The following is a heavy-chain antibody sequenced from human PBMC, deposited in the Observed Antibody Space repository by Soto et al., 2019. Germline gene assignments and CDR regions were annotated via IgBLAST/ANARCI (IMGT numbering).Heavy chain of an antibody. Sequence: PSETLSLTCTVSGGSISSSSYYWGWIRQPPGKGLEWIGSIYYSGSTYYNPSLKSRVTISVDTSKNQFSLKLSSVTAADTAVYYCATRERGYMDWFDPWGQGTLVTVSS. CDR3: ATRERGYMDWFDP. V-gene: IGHV4-39*01. CDR1: GGSISSSSYY. D-gene: IGHD5-12*01. CDR2: IYYSGST. J-gene: IGHJ5*02.